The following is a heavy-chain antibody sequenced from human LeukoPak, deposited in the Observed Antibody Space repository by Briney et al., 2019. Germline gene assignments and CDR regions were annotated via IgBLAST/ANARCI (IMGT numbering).Heavy chain of an antibody. CDR2: IYTSGST. V-gene: IGHV4-61*02. CDR3: ARDYAGWIMDV. J-gene: IGHJ6*03. Sequence: SETLSLTCTVSGGSISSGSYYWSWIRQPAGKGLEWIGRIYTSGSTNYNPSLKSRVTISVDTSKNQFSLKLSSVTAADTAVYYCARDYAGWIMDVWGKGTTVTVSS. CDR1: GGSISSGSYY. D-gene: IGHD2-2*03.